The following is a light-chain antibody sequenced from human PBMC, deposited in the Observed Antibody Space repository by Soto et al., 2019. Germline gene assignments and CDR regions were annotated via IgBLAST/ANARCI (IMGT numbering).Light chain of an antibody. CDR3: QQYGSSRGT. CDR1: QDIRNY. V-gene: IGKV1-27*01. Sequence: DIQMTQSPSSLSASVGDRVTLTWLASQDIRNYLVWNQQKPGKVPRILIYTASSLQSGVPSRFSGSGSGTDFTLTISRLEPEDFAVYYCQQYGSSRGTFGQGTKVDIK. CDR2: TAS. J-gene: IGKJ1*01.